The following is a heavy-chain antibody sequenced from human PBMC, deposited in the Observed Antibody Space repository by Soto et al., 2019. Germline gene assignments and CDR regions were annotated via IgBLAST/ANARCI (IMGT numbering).Heavy chain of an antibody. D-gene: IGHD1-7*01. CDR2: ISYDGSNK. V-gene: IGHV3-30-3*01. CDR3: ARDPQRYNWNYVGSFDY. Sequence: QVQLVESGGGVVQPGRSLRLSCAASGFTFSSYAMHWVRQAPGKGLEWVAVISYDGSNKYYADSVKGRFTISRDNSKNTLYPQMNSLRAEDTAVYYCARDPQRYNWNYVGSFDYWGQGTLVTVSS. J-gene: IGHJ4*02. CDR1: GFTFSSYA.